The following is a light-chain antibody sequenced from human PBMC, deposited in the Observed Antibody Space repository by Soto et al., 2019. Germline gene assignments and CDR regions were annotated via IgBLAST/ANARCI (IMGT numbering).Light chain of an antibody. CDR2: GAS. J-gene: IGKJ1*01. CDR3: QQYDSTPPT. V-gene: IGKV3-20*01. Sequence: EIVLTQSPGTLSLSPGERATLSCRASQSVNSNYLAWYQRKPGQAPRLLIYGASNRATDIPYRFSASGSGTDCTLTITRLEAEDCAVYYCQQYDSTPPTFGQGTKVEVK. CDR1: QSVNSNY.